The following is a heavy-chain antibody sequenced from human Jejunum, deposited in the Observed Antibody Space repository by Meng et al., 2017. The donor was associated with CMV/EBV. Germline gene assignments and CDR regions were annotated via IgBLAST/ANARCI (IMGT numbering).Heavy chain of an antibody. V-gene: IGHV1-18*04. D-gene: IGHD7-27*01. Sequence: VHLLQSGAGVKKPVASVKISCKTSGYTFTDHNIGWVRQAPGQGIEWVGWISLGNGQTVYGHKLQGRVTVTTDTSTSTAYMELRSLRSDDTAMYYCARDVWGFDYWGQGTLVTVSS. J-gene: IGHJ4*02. CDR1: GYTFTDHN. CDR3: ARDVWGFDY. CDR2: ISLGNGQT.